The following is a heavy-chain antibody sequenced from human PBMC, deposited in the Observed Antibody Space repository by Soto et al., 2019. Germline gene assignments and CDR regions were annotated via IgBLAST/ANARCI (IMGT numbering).Heavy chain of an antibody. CDR2: ISISGSGGST. Sequence: PGGSLRLSCAASGFTFSSYSMSWVRQAPGKGLEWVSGISISGSGGSTYYADSVKGHFTISRDNSKNALYLQMNSLRAEDTAVYYCAKAPYYDILTGFDYWGQGTLVPVSP. CDR1: GFTFSSYS. D-gene: IGHD3-9*01. V-gene: IGHV3-23*01. J-gene: IGHJ4*02. CDR3: AKAPYYDILTGFDY.